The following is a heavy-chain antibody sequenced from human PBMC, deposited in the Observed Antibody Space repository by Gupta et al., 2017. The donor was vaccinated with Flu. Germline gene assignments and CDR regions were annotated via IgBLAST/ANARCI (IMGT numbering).Heavy chain of an antibody. CDR2: ISWDGGST. CDR1: GFTFDDYA. V-gene: IGHV3-43D*04. J-gene: IGHJ6*02. CDR3: VKDMQAAGDYHYYGMDV. Sequence: EVQLVESGGVVVQPGGSLRLSCAASGFTFDDYAMHWVRQAPGKGLEWVSLISWDGGSTYYEDSVKGRFTISRENSKSSLELQMNSLRDEDTALYYCVKDMQAAGDYHYYGMDVWGQGTTVPVSS. D-gene: IGHD6-19*01.